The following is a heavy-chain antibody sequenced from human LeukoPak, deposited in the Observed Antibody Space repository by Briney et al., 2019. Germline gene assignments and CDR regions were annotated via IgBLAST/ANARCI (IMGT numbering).Heavy chain of an antibody. CDR2: IFPSGGEI. D-gene: IGHD2-8*02. CDR3: ATYRQVLLPFES. J-gene: IGHJ4*02. Sequence: TGGSLRLSCAASGVTFSTFAMIWVRQPPGKGLEWVSSIFPSGGEIHYADSVRGRFTISRDNSKSTLSLQMNSLRAEDTAIYYCATYRQVLLPFESWGQGTLVTVSS. CDR1: GVTFSTFA. V-gene: IGHV3-23*01.